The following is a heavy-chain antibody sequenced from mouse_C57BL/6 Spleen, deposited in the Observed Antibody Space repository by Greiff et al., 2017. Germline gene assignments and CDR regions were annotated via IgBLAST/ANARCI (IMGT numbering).Heavy chain of an antibody. D-gene: IGHD2-5*01. CDR3: ARTSNYNCAMDY. V-gene: IGHV1-82*01. J-gene: IGHJ4*01. CDR2: IYPGDGDT. Sequence: VKLVESGPELVKPGASVKISCKASGYAFSSSWMNWVKQRPGKGLEWIGRIYPGDGDTNYNGKFKGKATLTADKSSSTAYMQLSSLTSEDSAVYFCARTSNYNCAMDYWGQGTSVTVSS. CDR1: GYAFSSSW.